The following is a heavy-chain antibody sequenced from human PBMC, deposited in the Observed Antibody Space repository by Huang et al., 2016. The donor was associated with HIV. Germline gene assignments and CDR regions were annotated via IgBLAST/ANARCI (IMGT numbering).Heavy chain of an antibody. J-gene: IGHJ4*02. V-gene: IGHV1-69*13. CDR1: GGTVSSFS. Sequence: QVQLVQSGAEMKTSGSSVKVSCKASGGTVSSFSFTWVRQAPGHGLEWVGGSIPLHDTTDLEQKVRGRVTLTADESTNTAFMELSGLTSQDTAVYYCARGVGNSNRGFDIWGQGTLVTVS. CDR2: SIPLHDTT. CDR3: ARGVGNSNRGFDI. D-gene: IGHD5-18*01.